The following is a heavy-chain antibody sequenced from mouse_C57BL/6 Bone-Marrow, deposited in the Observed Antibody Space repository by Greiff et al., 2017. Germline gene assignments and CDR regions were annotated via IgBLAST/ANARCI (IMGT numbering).Heavy chain of an antibody. CDR1: GYTFTSYW. CDR3: AGGTTVVYFDY. J-gene: IGHJ2*01. V-gene: IGHV1-64*01. D-gene: IGHD1-1*01. CDR2: IHPNSGST. Sequence: QVQLQQPGAELVKPGASVKLSCKASGYTFTSYWMHWVKQRPGQGLEWIGMIHPNSGSTNYNEKFKSKATLTVGKSSSTAYMQLSSLTSEDSAVYYCAGGTTVVYFDYWGQGTTLTVSS.